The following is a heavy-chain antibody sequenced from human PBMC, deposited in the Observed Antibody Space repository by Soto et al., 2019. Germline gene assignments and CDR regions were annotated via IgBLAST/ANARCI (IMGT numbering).Heavy chain of an antibody. J-gene: IGHJ4*02. CDR3: ARLGIDDDYYYDSSGYHPFDY. CDR2: IIPIFGTA. CDR1: GGTFSSYA. V-gene: IGHV1-69*13. Sequence: SVKVSCKASGGTFSSYAISWVRQAPGQGLEWMGGIIPIFGTANYAQKFQGRVTITADESTSTAYMELSSLRSEDTAVYYCARLGIDDDYYYDSSGYHPFDYWGQGTLVTVSS. D-gene: IGHD3-22*01.